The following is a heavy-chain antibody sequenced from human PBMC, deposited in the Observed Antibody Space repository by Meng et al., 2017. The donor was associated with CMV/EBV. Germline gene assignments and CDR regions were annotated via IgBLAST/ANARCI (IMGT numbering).Heavy chain of an antibody. CDR1: GFSFVDHA. D-gene: IGHD2-15*01. CDR3: ARDPSSYYCSGNYCSTHYFDY. CDR2: ISGNSGNL. V-gene: IGHV3-9*01. Sequence: GGSLRLSCGAPGFSFVDHAMHWVRQAPGKGLEWVSGISGNSGNLGYVDSVKGRFTISRDNAKRSLYLQMNSLSTDDTAFYYCARDPSSYYCSGNYCSTHYFDYWGQGMLVTVSS. J-gene: IGHJ4*02.